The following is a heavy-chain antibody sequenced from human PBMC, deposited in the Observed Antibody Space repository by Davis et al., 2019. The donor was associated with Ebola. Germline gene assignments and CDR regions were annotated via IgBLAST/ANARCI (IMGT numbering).Heavy chain of an antibody. D-gene: IGHD1-26*01. J-gene: IGHJ4*02. V-gene: IGHV3-33*06. CDR3: AKSSGSHSYFDY. Sequence: GESLKTPCAASGFTFSNYDIHWVRQAPGKRPGWVAVIWYDGSNKYYADSVKGRFTISRDNSMHTLYLQMNSLRAEDKAVYYCAKSSGSHSYFDYWGQGTLVTVSS. CDR1: GFTFSNYD. CDR2: IWYDGSNK.